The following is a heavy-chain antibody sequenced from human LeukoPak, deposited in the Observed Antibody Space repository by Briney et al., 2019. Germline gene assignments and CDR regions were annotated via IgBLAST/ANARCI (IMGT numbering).Heavy chain of an antibody. CDR1: GFTFSVSA. CDR3: TRQSPSAAGNYYYYGMDV. CDR2: IRTKANSYAT. V-gene: IGHV3-73*01. J-gene: IGHJ6*02. D-gene: IGHD6-13*01. Sequence: GGSLRLSCAASGFTFSVSAMHWVRQASGKGLEWVGRIRTKANSYATAYAASVKGRFTISRDDSKNTAYLQMNSLKTEDTAVYYCTRQSPSAAGNYYYYGMDVWGQGTTVTVSS.